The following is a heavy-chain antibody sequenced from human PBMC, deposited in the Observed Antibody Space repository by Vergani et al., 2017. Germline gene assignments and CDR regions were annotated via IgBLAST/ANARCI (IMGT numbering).Heavy chain of an antibody. D-gene: IGHD4-17*01. CDR3: AKEYYYGDYGAPFDY. J-gene: IGHJ4*02. CDR2: ISSSSSTI. CDR1: GFTFSSYS. V-gene: IGHV3-48*01. Sequence: EVQLVESGGVLVQPGGSLRLSCAASGFTFSSYSMNWVRQAPGKGLEWVSYISSSSSTIYYADSVKGRFTISRDNAKNSLYLQMNSLRAEDTAVYYCAKEYYYGDYGAPFDYWGQGTLVTVSS.